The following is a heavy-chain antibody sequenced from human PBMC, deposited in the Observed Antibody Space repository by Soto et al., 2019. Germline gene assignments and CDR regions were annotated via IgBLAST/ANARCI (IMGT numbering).Heavy chain of an antibody. J-gene: IGHJ4*02. D-gene: IGHD6-13*01. Sequence: PGGSLRLSCAASGFTFSSYSMNWVRQAPGKGLEWVSSISSSSYIYYADSVKGRFTISRDNAKNSLYLQMNSLRAEDTAVYYCARDPILAAAGTVPYWGQGTLVTVSS. CDR3: ARDPILAAAGTVPY. CDR2: ISSSSYI. CDR1: GFTFSSYS. V-gene: IGHV3-21*01.